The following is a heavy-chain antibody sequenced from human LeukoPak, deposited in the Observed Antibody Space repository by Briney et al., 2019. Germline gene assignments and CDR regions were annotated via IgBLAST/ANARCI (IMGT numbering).Heavy chain of an antibody. V-gene: IGHV3-21*01. CDR3: ARDLALDYYDSSERGY. CDR1: GFTFGSYS. D-gene: IGHD3-22*01. CDR2: ISSSSSYI. J-gene: IGHJ4*02. Sequence: GGSLRLSRAASGFTFGSYSMNWVRQAPGKGLEWVSSISSSSSYIYYADSVKGRFTISRDNAKNSLYLQMNSLRAEDTAVYYCARDLALDYYDSSERGYWGQGTLVTVSS.